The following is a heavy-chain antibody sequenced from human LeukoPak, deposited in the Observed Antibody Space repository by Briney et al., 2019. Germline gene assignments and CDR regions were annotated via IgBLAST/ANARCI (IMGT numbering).Heavy chain of an antibody. J-gene: IGHJ3*02. CDR3: ARDSDDFWSGYYWGQTGAFDI. Sequence: ASVKVSCKASGYTFTSYDINWVRQATGQGLEWMGWMNPNSGNTGYAQKFQGRVTMTRNTSISTAYMELSSLRSEDTAVYYCARDSDDFWSGYYWGQTGAFDIWGQGTMVTVSS. CDR1: GYTFTSYD. V-gene: IGHV1-8*01. CDR2: MNPNSGNT. D-gene: IGHD3-3*01.